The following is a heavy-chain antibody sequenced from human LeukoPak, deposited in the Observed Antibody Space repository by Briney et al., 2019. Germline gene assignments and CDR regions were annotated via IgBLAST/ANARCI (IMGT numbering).Heavy chain of an antibody. Sequence: GGSLRLSCAASGLTFSDYYMSWIRQAPGKGLEWVSYISSSGSSIFYADSVKGRFTISRDNAKNSLYLQMNSLRAEDTAVYYCARRPYSSSWYYLDYWGQGTLVTVSS. V-gene: IGHV3-11*04. CDR3: ARRPYSSSWYYLDY. CDR1: GLTFSDYY. CDR2: ISSSGSSI. D-gene: IGHD6-13*01. J-gene: IGHJ4*02.